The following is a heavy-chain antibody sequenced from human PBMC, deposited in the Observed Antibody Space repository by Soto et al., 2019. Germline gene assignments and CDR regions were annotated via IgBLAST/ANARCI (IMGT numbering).Heavy chain of an antibody. CDR1: GFSFSTYW. CDR2: INTAGTTT. CDR3: ARGGGDYGDYLDY. J-gene: IGHJ4*02. V-gene: IGHV3-74*01. Sequence: ELQLVESGGGLVQPGGSLRLSCVASGFSFSTYWMHWVRQAPGKGLVWVSRINTAGTTTPYADSVTGRFTISSENAKNTPLREMNSRGAENTDLYYCARGGGDYGDYLDYWGQGALVTVSS. D-gene: IGHD4-17*01.